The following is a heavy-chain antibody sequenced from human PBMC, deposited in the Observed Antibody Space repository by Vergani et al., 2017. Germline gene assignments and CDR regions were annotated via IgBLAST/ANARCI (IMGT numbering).Heavy chain of an antibody. CDR1: GITFKNAW. V-gene: IGHV3-15*01. Sequence: EVQVVESGGGLIKPGGSLRLSCVVSGITFKNAWINWVRQAPGKGLEWIGRIRSKNDGGTAEYAAPLKGRFTISRDDSKDSASLLVNNLKTEDTAVYFCYTDYHDYRGQGTLVTVSS. D-gene: IGHD2-2*02. CDR2: IRSKNDGGTA. J-gene: IGHJ4*02. CDR3: YTDYHDY.